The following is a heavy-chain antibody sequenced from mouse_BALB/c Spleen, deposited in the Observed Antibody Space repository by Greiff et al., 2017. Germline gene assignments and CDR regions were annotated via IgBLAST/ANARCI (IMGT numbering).Heavy chain of an antibody. CDR2: IDPANGNT. CDR3: ARVRSYAMDY. CDR1: GFNIKDTY. V-gene: IGHV14-3*02. J-gene: IGHJ4*01. Sequence: VQLKESGAELVKPGASVKLSCTASGFNIKDTYMHWVKQRPEQGLEWIGRIDPANGNTKYDPKFQGKATITADTSSNTAYLQLSSLTSEDTAVYYCARVRSYAMDYWGQGTSVTVSS.